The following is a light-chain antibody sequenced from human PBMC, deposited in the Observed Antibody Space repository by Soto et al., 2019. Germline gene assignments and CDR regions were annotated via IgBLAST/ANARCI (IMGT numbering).Light chain of an antibody. J-gene: IGKJ1*01. Sequence: DIQMTQSPSTLSASVEDRVTITCRASQSLDSWLAWYQQKPGKPPKLLIYKTSILAFGVPSRFSRSGSGTLFTLTISSLQPDDFATYYCQQYHSFSTFGQGTKVEIK. CDR2: KTS. V-gene: IGKV1-5*03. CDR3: QQYHSFST. CDR1: QSLDSW.